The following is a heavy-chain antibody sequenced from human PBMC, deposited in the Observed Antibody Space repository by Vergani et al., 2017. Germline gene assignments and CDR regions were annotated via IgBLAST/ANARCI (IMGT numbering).Heavy chain of an antibody. CDR3: AKDGPSSGWYLRKGYYCYGMDV. J-gene: IGHJ6*02. CDR2: IWYDGSNK. Sequence: QVQLVESEGGAVQPGRSLTLSCVASGFTFSSHGMHWVRQAPGKGLEWVAVIWYDGSNKYYADSVKGRFTISRDNSKNTLYLQMNSLRAEDTAVYYCAKDGPSSGWYLRKGYYCYGMDVWGQGTTVTVSS. D-gene: IGHD6-19*01. V-gene: IGHV3-33*06. CDR1: GFTFSSHG.